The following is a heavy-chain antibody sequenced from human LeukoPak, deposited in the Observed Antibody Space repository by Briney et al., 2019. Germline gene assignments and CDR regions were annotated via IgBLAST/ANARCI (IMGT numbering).Heavy chain of an antibody. V-gene: IGHV4-34*01. CDR1: GGSFSGYY. Sequence: PSETLSLTCAVCGGSFSGYYWSWIRQPPGKGLEWIGEINHSGSTNYNPSLKSRVTISVDTSKNQFSLKLSSVTAADTAVYYCARESAAVAGTSDYWGQGTLVTVSS. D-gene: IGHD6-19*01. J-gene: IGHJ4*02. CDR2: INHSGST. CDR3: ARESAAVAGTSDY.